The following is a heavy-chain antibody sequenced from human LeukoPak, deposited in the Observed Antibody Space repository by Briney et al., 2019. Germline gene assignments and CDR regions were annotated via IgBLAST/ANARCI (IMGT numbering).Heavy chain of an antibody. V-gene: IGHV3-48*03. J-gene: IGHJ4*02. Sequence: PGGSLRLSCAASGFTFSSYEMNWVRQAPGKGLEWVSYISSSGSTIYYADAVKGRFTISRDNAKNSLYLQMNSLRAEDTAVYYCARDDYYDSRGGQGTLVTVSS. D-gene: IGHD3-22*01. CDR3: ARDDYYDSR. CDR1: GFTFSSYE. CDR2: ISSSGSTI.